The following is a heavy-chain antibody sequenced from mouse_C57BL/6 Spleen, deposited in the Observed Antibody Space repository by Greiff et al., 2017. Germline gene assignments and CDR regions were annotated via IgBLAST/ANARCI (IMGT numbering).Heavy chain of an antibody. J-gene: IGHJ2*01. V-gene: IGHV1-22*01. CDR3: ARSKVYGNYPDY. D-gene: IGHD2-1*01. Sequence: VQLKESGPELVKPGASVKMSCKASGYTFTDYNMHWVKQSHGKSLEWIGYINPNNGGTSYNQKFKGKATLTVNKSSSTAYMELLSLTSEDSAVYYCARSKVYGNYPDYWGQGTTRTVTS. CDR1: GYTFTDYN. CDR2: INPNNGGT.